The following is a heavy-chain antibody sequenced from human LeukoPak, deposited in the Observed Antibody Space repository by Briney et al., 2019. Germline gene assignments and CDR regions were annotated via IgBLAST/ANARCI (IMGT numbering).Heavy chain of an antibody. V-gene: IGHV3-23*01. D-gene: IGHD5-24*01. CDR3: AKDSRDGYNYVNWYFDL. CDR2: ISGSGGNT. Sequence: GGSLRLSCAASGFTFSSCAMTWVRQAPEKGLEWVSGISGSGGNTYYADSVKGRFTISRDNSKNTLYLQMNSLRAEDTAVYYCAKDSRDGYNYVNWYFDLWGRGTLVTVSS. J-gene: IGHJ2*01. CDR1: GFTFSSCA.